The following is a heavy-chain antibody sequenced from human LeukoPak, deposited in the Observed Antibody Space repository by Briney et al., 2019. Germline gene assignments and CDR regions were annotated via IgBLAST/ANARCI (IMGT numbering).Heavy chain of an antibody. D-gene: IGHD5-24*01. J-gene: IGHJ4*02. CDR3: ARENGDGYNFDY. CDR1: GFTFSSYA. Sequence: GGSLRLSCAASGFTFSSYAMHWVRQAPGKGLEWVAVISYDGSNKYYADSVKGRFTISRDNSKNTQYLQMNSLRAEDTAVYYCARENGDGYNFDYWGQGTLVTVSS. CDR2: ISYDGSNK. V-gene: IGHV3-30*04.